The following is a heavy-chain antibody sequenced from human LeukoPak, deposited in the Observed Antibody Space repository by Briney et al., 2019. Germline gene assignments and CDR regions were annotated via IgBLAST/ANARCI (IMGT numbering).Heavy chain of an antibody. D-gene: IGHD3-10*01. V-gene: IGHV4-59*01. Sequence: PSETLSLTCTVSGGSISSYYWSWIRQPPGKGLEWIGYIYYSGSTNYNPSLKSRVTISIDTSKNQFSLKLSSVTAADTAVYYCARGGYYGCGNDFRFDPWGQGTLVTVSS. CDR2: IYYSGST. CDR1: GGSISSYY. J-gene: IGHJ5*02. CDR3: ARGGYYGCGNDFRFDP.